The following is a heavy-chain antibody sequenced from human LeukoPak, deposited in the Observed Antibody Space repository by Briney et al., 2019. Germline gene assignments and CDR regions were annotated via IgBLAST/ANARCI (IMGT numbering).Heavy chain of an antibody. D-gene: IGHD2-2*01. CDR2: ISSSSSTI. CDR1: GFTFSSYS. J-gene: IGHJ6*02. Sequence: GWSLRLSCAASGFTFSSYSMNWVRQAPGKGLDWVSYISSSSSTIYYADSVKGRFTISRDNAKNSLYLQMNSLRAEDTAVYYCARSGYCSSTSCTDDYYYGMDVWGQGTTVTVSS. V-gene: IGHV3-48*01. CDR3: ARSGYCSSTSCTDDYYYGMDV.